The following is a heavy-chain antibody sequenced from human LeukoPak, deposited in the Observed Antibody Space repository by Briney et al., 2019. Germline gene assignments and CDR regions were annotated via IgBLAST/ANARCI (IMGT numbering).Heavy chain of an antibody. CDR3: ARAGSVVVPAAWFDP. CDR1: GGSISSGSYY. CDR2: IYTSGST. V-gene: IGHV4-61*02. D-gene: IGHD2-2*01. Sequence: SETLSLTCTVSGGSISSGSYYWSWIRQPAGKGLEWIGRIYTSGSTNYNPSLKSRVTMSVDTSKNQFSLKLSSVTAADTAVYYCARAGSVVVPAAWFDPWGQGTLVTVSS. J-gene: IGHJ5*02.